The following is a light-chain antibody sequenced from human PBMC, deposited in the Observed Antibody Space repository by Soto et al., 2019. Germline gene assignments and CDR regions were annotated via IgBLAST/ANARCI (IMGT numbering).Light chain of an antibody. CDR3: QQRYNWPPIT. CDR2: GAS. Sequence: EIVMAQSPATLSVSPGERATLSCRASQSVSSNLAWYQQKPGQAPRLLIYGASNRATGIPARFSGSGSGTDFTLTISSLEPEDFAVYYCQQRYNWPPITFGQGTRLEIK. CDR1: QSVSSN. V-gene: IGKV3-11*01. J-gene: IGKJ5*01.